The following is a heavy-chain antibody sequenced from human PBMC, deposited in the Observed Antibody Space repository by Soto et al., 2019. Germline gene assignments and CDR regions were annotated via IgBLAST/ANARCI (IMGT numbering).Heavy chain of an antibody. D-gene: IGHD3-10*01. CDR2: MYRSGST. CDR3: ARDAITSIRGVSSWFDH. Sequence: PSETLSLTCGVSGYSISSGYYWGWIRQPPGKGLEWVGSMYRSGSTYYNPSLKSRVTISVDTSKNHFSLNLSSVTAADTAVYYCARDAITSIRGVSSWFDHWGQGILVTVSS. V-gene: IGHV4-38-2*02. CDR1: GYSISSGYY. J-gene: IGHJ5*02.